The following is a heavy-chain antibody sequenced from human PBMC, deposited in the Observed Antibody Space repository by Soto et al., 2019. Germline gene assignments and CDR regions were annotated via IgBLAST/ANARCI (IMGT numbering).Heavy chain of an antibody. J-gene: IGHJ4*02. V-gene: IGHV4-34*01. CDR1: GGSFSGYY. Sequence: SETLSLTCAVYGGSFSGYYWSWIRQPPGKGLEWIGEINHSGSTNYNPSLKSRVTISVDTSKNQFSLKLSSVTAADTAVYYCARLKSHDYWGQGTLVTVSS. CDR3: ARLKSHDY. CDR2: INHSGST.